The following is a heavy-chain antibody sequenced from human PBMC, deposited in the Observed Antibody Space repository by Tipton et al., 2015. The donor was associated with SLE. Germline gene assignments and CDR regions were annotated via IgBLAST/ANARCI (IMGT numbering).Heavy chain of an antibody. J-gene: IGHJ4*02. CDR1: GGSFSGYY. CDR3: ARDVDIVVVVAATRFDY. V-gene: IGHV4-34*01. D-gene: IGHD2-15*01. Sequence: TLSLTCAVYGGSFSGYYWSWIRQPPGKGLEWIGEINHSGSTISVDTSKNQFSLKLSSVTAADTAVYYCARDVDIVVVVAATRFDYWGQGTLVTVSS. CDR2: INHSG.